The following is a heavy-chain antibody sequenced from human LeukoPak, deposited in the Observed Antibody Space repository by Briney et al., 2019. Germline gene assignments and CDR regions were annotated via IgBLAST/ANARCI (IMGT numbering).Heavy chain of an antibody. CDR1: GYTFTGYY. V-gene: IGHV1-2*02. J-gene: IGHJ4*02. D-gene: IGHD5-12*01. CDR3: ARSKSGYDPRDPNFEY. CDR2: INPNSGGT. Sequence: GASVKVSCKASGYTFTGYYMHWVRQAPGQGLEWMGWINPNSGGTNYAQKFQGRVTITRDKSISTAYMELSRLRSDDTAVYYCARSKSGYDPRDPNFEYWGQGTLVTVSS.